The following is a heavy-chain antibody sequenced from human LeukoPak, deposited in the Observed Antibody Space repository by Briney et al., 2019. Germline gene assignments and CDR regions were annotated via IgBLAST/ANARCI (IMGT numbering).Heavy chain of an antibody. CDR2: IYSTGSA. V-gene: IGHV4-59*11. J-gene: IGHJ4*02. CDR1: GGSISGHY. D-gene: IGHD3-22*01. CDR3: ARSTALNYFDSSGPVDY. Sequence: SETLSLTCIVSGGSISGHYWNWIRQPPGRGLEWIGHIYSTGSAYYSPSLKSRVTILLDTSKNQFSLRLNSLTAADTVVYYCARSTALNYFDSSGPVDYWGQGTLVTVSS.